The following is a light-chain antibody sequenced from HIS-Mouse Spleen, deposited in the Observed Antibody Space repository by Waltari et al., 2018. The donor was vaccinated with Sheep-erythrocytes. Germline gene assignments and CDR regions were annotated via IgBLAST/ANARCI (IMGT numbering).Light chain of an antibody. V-gene: IGLV2-11*01. J-gene: IGLJ1*01. CDR3: CSYAGSYNHV. CDR1: SSDVGGYNY. CDR2: DVS. Sequence: QSALTQPRSVSGSPGQSVTISCTGTSSDVGGYNYALWYQQHPGKAPKLMIYDVSKRPSGVPDRFSGSKSGNTASLTISGLQAEDEADYYCCSYAGSYNHVFATGTKVTVL.